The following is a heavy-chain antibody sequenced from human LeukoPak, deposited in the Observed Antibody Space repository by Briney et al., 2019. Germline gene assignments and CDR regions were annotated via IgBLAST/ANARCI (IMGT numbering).Heavy chain of an antibody. V-gene: IGHV3-48*03. Sequence: DPGGSLRLSCAASGFTFSSYEMNWVRQAPGKGLEWVSYISSSGSTIYYADSVKGRFTISRDNAKNSLYLQMNSLRAEDTAVYYCARLIWFGELSIPDYYYYYYMDVWGKGTTVTVSS. J-gene: IGHJ6*03. CDR3: ARLIWFGELSIPDYYYYYYMDV. CDR1: GFTFSSYE. CDR2: ISSSGSTI. D-gene: IGHD3-10*01.